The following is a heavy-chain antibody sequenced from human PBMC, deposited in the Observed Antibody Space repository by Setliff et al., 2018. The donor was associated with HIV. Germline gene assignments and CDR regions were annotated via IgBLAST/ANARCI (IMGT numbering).Heavy chain of an antibody. CDR1: GHTFSNYG. J-gene: IGHJ6*03. Sequence: GASVKVSCQASGHTFSNYGISWVRQAPGQGLEWMGGIIPIFGTANYAQKFQGRVTITADESTSTAYMELSSLRSEDTAVYYCARANSQWQAYYYYMDVWGKGTTVTVSS. CDR2: IIPIFGTA. CDR3: ARANSQWQAYYYYMDV. D-gene: IGHD6-19*01. V-gene: IGHV1-69*13.